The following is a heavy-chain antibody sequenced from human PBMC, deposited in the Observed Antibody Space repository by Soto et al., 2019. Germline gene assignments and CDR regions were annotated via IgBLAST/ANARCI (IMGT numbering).Heavy chain of an antibody. CDR3: AREIVVARGASYFDY. Sequence: EVQLVESGGNLVQPGGSLRLSCVGSGFTFSSNWMTWVRQAPGKGLEWVGNIRQDGSEKNYVDSVKGRFTISRANAKNSLYLQMNSLRAEDTAVYYCAREIVVARGASYFDYWGPGTLVTVSS. J-gene: IGHJ4*02. CDR2: IRQDGSEK. CDR1: GFTFSSNW. D-gene: IGHD2-2*01. V-gene: IGHV3-7*04.